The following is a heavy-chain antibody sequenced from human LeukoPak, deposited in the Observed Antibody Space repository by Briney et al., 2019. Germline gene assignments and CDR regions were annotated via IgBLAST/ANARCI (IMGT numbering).Heavy chain of an antibody. CDR2: INADGSRT. V-gene: IGHV3-43*02. D-gene: IGHD2/OR15-2a*01. CDR1: GFTFDGYA. Sequence: PGGSLRLSCVASGFTFDGYAMHWVRQAPGKGLEWVPLINADGSRTYYADSVNGRFTISRDNSKNSLYLQMNSLRTEDSALYYCATWAFYHGMDVWAQGTTVIVSS. J-gene: IGHJ6*02. CDR3: ATWAFYHGMDV.